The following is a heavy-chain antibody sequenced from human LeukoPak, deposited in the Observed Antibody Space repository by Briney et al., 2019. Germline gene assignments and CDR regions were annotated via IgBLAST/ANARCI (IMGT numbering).Heavy chain of an antibody. CDR1: GGSLSGYS. J-gene: IGHJ4*02. CDR2: IAPGGIA. Sequence: SETLSLTCAVNGGSLSGYSLNWIRQPPGKGLEWIGEIAPGGIANSNPSLKSRVIMSVDTFQNQFSLKMTSLTAADTAVYYCARSSRNVESSAYSFRYWGQGNLVTVSP. D-gene: IGHD3-22*01. CDR3: ARSSRNVESSAYSFRY. V-gene: IGHV4-34*01.